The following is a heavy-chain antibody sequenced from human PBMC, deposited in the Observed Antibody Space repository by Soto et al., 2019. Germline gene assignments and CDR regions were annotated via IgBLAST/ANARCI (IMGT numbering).Heavy chain of an antibody. CDR2: ISSNSAYI. CDR3: TRDASRDSSARGWFDP. D-gene: IGHD6-13*01. Sequence: LRLSCAASGFTFRSFTMNWVRQAPGKGLEWVSTISSNSAYIYYTDALRGRFTISRDNARNSLHLQLNSLRAEDTAVYYCTRDASRDSSARGWFDPWGPGTLVTVSS. V-gene: IGHV3-21*01. J-gene: IGHJ5*02. CDR1: GFTFRSFT.